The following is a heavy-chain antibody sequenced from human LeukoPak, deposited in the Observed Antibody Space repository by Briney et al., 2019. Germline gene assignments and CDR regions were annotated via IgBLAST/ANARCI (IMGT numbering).Heavy chain of an antibody. CDR3: ARGVGASATHFDY. J-gene: IGHJ4*02. CDR2: ISSSSSYI. V-gene: IGHV3-21*01. CDR1: GFTFSSYS. Sequence: RSGGSLRLSCAGSGFTFSSYSMNWVRQAPGKGVEWVSSISSSSSYIYYADSVKGRFTIFRDNAKNSLYLQMNSLRAEDTAVYYCARGVGASATHFDYWGQGTLVTVSS. D-gene: IGHD1-26*01.